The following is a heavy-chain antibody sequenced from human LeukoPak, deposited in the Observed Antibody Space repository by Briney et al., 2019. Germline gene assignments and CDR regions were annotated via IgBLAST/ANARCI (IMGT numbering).Heavy chain of an antibody. Sequence: GGSLKLSCAASGFTFSHSYIHWVRQAPGKGLVWVSRIDIDGNTVYADPVKGRFTIARDNAKSTLYLEMNNLIAEDTAVYYCARDMNYNLDYWGPGTLVTVSP. V-gene: IGHV3-74*01. CDR2: IDIDGNT. D-gene: IGHD1-7*01. CDR1: GFTFSHSY. J-gene: IGHJ4*02. CDR3: ARDMNYNLDY.